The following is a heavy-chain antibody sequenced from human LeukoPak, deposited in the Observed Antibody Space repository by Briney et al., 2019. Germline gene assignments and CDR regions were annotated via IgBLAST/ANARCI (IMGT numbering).Heavy chain of an antibody. CDR1: GYTFSSYY. J-gene: IGHJ4*01. D-gene: IGHD6-6*01. Sequence: GASVKVSCTASGYTFSSYYMHWVRQAPGQGLDWMGLVDPSSSSTSYAQKFQGRVTMTRDVSTSTVYMELSSLRSDDTAAYYCARQLYSTSSPRVFAYWGQVTLVTVSS. CDR3: ARQLYSTSSPRVFAY. CDR2: VDPSSSST. V-gene: IGHV1-46*01.